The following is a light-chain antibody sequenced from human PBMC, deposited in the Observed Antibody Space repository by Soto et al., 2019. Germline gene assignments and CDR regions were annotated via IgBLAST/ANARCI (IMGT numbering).Light chain of an antibody. CDR3: IQDYNYPLT. CDR2: TAS. J-gene: IGKJ4*01. Sequence: ASQMTPSPSSLSASVGDRVTISCRASQGIRSELGWYQQKPGKAPNLLIYTASTLQSGVPSRFSGSGSGTDFTLTISSLQPEDFATYYCIQDYNYPLTFGGGTKVDIK. CDR1: QGIRSE. V-gene: IGKV1-6*01.